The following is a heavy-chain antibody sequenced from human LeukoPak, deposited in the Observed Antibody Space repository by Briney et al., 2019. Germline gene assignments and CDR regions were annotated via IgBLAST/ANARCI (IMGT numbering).Heavy chain of an antibody. V-gene: IGHV4-59*01. CDR3: ARDNMAGIDI. Sequence: SETLSLTCIVSAGSISSYYWSWIRQPPGNGLEWIGYVLYSGITDFNPSLKSRVTISVDTSKNQFSLKLSSVTAADTAVYYCARDNMAGIDIWGQETMLTVSS. J-gene: IGHJ3*02. CDR2: VLYSGIT. D-gene: IGHD6-19*01. CDR1: AGSISSYY.